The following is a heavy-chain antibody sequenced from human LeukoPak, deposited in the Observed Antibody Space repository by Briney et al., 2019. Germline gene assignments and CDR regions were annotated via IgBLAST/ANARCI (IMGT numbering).Heavy chain of an antibody. V-gene: IGHV3-11*05. D-gene: IGHD1-26*01. J-gene: IGHJ4*02. CDR1: GFTFSDYY. CDR2: ISSSSDYT. Sequence: PGGSLRLSCAASGFTFSDYYMTWIRQAPGKGLECVSYISSSSDYTNYPDSVKGRFTISRDNAKNSLYLQMNSLRAEDTAPYYCARVKVGTTNRFDYWGQGTLVAVSS. CDR3: ARVKVGTTNRFDY.